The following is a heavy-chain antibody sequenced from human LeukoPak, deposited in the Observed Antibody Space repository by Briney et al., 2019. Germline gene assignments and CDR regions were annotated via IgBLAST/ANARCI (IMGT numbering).Heavy chain of an antibody. D-gene: IGHD3-22*01. V-gene: IGHV1-18*01. CDR3: ARGNDSSGYFNPYAEYFQH. Sequence: ASVKVSCKASGYTFTSYGISWVRQAPGQGLEWMGWISAYNGNTNYAQKLQGRVTMTTDTSTRTAYMELRSLRSDDTAVYYCARGNDSSGYFNPYAEYFQHWGQGTLVTVSS. CDR2: ISAYNGNT. J-gene: IGHJ1*01. CDR1: GYTFTSYG.